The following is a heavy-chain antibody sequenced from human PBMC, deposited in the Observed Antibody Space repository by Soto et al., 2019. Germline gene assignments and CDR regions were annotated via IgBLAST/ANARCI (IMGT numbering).Heavy chain of an antibody. V-gene: IGHV3-23*01. J-gene: IGHJ5*01. Sequence: EVQLLESGGGLVQPGGSLRLSCATSASSFTEYAMGWVRQAPGKGLEWVSAISGSGKNTFYADSVKGRFAISRDNSRKTLFLQMSSLRVDDTATYYCATDSNFYDDSAYYSSRLFDSWGQGTVVTV. D-gene: IGHD4-4*01. CDR2: ISGSGKNT. CDR1: ASSFTEYA. CDR3: ATDSNFYDDSAYYSSRLFDS.